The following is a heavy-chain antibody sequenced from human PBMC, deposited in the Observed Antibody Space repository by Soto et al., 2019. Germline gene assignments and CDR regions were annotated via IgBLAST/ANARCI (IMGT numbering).Heavy chain of an antibody. CDR2: INHSGSS. CDR3: AGMGGPWDFDH. Sequence: PVATLSLTCDVHGGSFGGFYLASRRPLQGKGLEWIGEINHSGSSNDNPPLTSAVTMSLDTSRNQFSLRLNAETAAGTCVYDCAGMGGPWDFDHCGRGTLVTVSS. V-gene: IGHV4-34*01. D-gene: IGHD1-26*01. J-gene: IGHJ2*01. CDR1: GGSFGGFY.